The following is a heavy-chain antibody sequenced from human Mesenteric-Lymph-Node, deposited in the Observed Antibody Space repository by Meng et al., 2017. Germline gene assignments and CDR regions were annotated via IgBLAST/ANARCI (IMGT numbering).Heavy chain of an antibody. CDR3: AKEVAGSCFDY. Sequence: GESLKISCAASGFTFSSYGMHWVRQAPGKGLEWVAVIWYDGSNKYYADSVKGRFTISRDNSKNTLYLQMNSLRAEDTAVYYCAKEVAGSCFDYWGQGTLVTVSS. J-gene: IGHJ4*02. V-gene: IGHV3-33*06. CDR2: IWYDGSNK. CDR1: GFTFSSYG. D-gene: IGHD6-19*01.